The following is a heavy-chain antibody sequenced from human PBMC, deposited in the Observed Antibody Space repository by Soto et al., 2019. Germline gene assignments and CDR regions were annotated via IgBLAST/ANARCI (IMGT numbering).Heavy chain of an antibody. Sequence: GGSLRLSCAASGFTFSSYSMNWVRQAPGKGLEWVSYISSSSSTIYYADSVKGRFTISRDNAKNSLYLQMNSLRDEDTAVYYCARDGGSGSYYKGYRWFDPWGQGTLVTVSS. CDR3: ARDGGSGSYYKGYRWFDP. CDR1: GFTFSSYS. V-gene: IGHV3-48*02. J-gene: IGHJ5*02. CDR2: ISSSSSTI. D-gene: IGHD3-10*01.